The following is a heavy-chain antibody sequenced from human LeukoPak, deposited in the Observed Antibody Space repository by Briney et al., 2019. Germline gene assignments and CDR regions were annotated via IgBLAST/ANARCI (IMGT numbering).Heavy chain of an antibody. V-gene: IGHV4-61*02. Sequence: SQTLSLTCTVSGGSISSGSYYWSWIRQPAGKGLEWIGRIYTSGSTNYNPSLKSRVIISVDTSKNQFSLKVSSVTAADTAVYYCARADYGDYGDYYMDVWGKGTTVTISS. D-gene: IGHD4-17*01. CDR2: IYTSGST. J-gene: IGHJ6*03. CDR1: GGSISSGSYY. CDR3: ARADYGDYGDYYMDV.